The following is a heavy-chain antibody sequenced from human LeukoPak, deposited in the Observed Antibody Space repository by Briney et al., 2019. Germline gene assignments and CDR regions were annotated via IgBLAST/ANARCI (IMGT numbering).Heavy chain of an antibody. D-gene: IGHD6-19*01. CDR2: MNPNSGNT. J-gene: IGHJ4*02. Sequence: ASVKVSCXASGYTFTSYDINWVRQAIGQGLEWMGWMNPNSGNTGYAQKFQGRVTMTRNTSISTAYMELSSLRSEDTAVYYCARAVAVARYDYWGQGTLVTVSS. CDR1: GYTFTSYD. CDR3: ARAVAVARYDY. V-gene: IGHV1-8*02.